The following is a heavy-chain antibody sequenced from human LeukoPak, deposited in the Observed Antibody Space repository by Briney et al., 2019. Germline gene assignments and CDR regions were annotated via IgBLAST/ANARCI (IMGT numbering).Heavy chain of an antibody. V-gene: IGHV3-33*08. J-gene: IGHJ4*02. D-gene: IGHD3-16*01. Sequence: GRSLRLSCAAVGFSFSTFGMHWARRAPGRWLEWVAVIWNDGSKKFAESVKGRFTISRDNSQNTLYLQMNRLRAEDTAVYYCGRDSLGGDYWGQGTLVTISS. CDR3: GRDSLGGDY. CDR2: IWNDGSKK. CDR1: GFSFSTFG.